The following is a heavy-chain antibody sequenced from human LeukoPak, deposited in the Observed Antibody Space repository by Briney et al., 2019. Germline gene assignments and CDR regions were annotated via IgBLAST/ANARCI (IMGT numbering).Heavy chain of an antibody. Sequence: GGSLRLSCAASGFTFSDHYMDWFRQAPGKGLEWVGRIRDKVNRYTTEYAASVKGRFTISRDDSLKSVYLQMNSLITEDTAVYYCARAHGISWAGSFFDYWGQGTLVTVSS. CDR3: ARAHGISWAGSFFDY. V-gene: IGHV3-72*01. J-gene: IGHJ4*02. CDR2: IRDKVNRYTT. D-gene: IGHD3-10*01. CDR1: GFTFSDHY.